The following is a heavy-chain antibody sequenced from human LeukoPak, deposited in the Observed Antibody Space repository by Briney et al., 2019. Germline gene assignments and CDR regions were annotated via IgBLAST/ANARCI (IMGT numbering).Heavy chain of an antibody. CDR1: GGSISSYY. V-gene: IGHV4-59*01. CDR2: IYYSGST. CDR3: ARDNYGYPDY. D-gene: IGHD4-11*01. Sequence: SETLSLTCTVSGGSISSYYWTWIRQPPGKGLEWIGYIYYSGSTNYNPFLKSRVTISVDTSKNQFSLKLSSVTAADTAVYYCARDNYGYPDYWGQGTLVTVSS. J-gene: IGHJ4*02.